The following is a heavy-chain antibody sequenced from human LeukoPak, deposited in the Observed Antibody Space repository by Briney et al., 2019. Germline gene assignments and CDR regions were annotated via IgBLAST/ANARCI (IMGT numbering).Heavy chain of an antibody. CDR3: ARDPESSSFDL. CDR1: GFSFSTYW. CDR2: IDQGGSVR. D-gene: IGHD6-13*01. Sequence: QPGGSLRLSCAASGFSFSTYWMSWVRQTPEKGLEFVANIDQGGSVRNYMDSLKGRCTISRDNAKKSLYLEINSLRADDTAVYYCARDPESSSFDLWGRGALVTVSS. V-gene: IGHV3-7*01. J-gene: IGHJ4*02.